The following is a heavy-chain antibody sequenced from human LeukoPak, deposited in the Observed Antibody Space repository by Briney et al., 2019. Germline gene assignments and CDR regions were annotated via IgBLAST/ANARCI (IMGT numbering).Heavy chain of an antibody. V-gene: IGHV3-30*02. J-gene: IGHJ6*03. CDR2: IRYDGSNK. CDR1: GFTFSSYS. CDR3: AKEGQLWDYYYYYMDV. D-gene: IGHD5-18*01. Sequence: GGSLRLSCAASGFTFSSYSMNWVRQAPGKGLEWVAFIRYDGSNKYYADSVKGRFTISRDNSKNTLYLQMNSLRAEDTAVYYCAKEGQLWDYYYYYMDVWGKGTTVTISS.